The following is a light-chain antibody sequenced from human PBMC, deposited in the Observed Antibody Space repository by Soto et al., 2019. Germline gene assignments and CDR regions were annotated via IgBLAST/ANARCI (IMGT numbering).Light chain of an antibody. CDR1: QAISSH. J-gene: IGKJ3*01. Sequence: DIQLTQSPSFLSASVGGRVTITCRASQAISSHLALYQQKPGKAPNLLIYGASTLQSGVPSRFSGSGSGTQFTLTISSLQPEDFATYYCQQLNSYPLTFGPGTTVDIK. V-gene: IGKV1-9*01. CDR3: QQLNSYPLT. CDR2: GAS.